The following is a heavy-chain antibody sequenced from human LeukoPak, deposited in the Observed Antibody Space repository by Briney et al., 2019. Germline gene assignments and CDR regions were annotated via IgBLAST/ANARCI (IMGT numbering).Heavy chain of an antibody. CDR3: ARVGYSYGSPYDY. D-gene: IGHD5-18*01. Sequence: PSETLSLTCTVSGGSISSSSYYWGWIRHPPGKGLEWIGRIYYSGSTYYNPSLKSRVTISVDTSKNQFSLKLSSVTAADTAVYYCARVGYSYGSPYDYWGQGTLVTVSS. CDR1: GGSISSSSYY. V-gene: IGHV4-39*01. CDR2: IYYSGST. J-gene: IGHJ4*02.